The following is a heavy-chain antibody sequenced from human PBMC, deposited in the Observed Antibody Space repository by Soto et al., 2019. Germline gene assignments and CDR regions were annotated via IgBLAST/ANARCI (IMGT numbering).Heavy chain of an antibody. CDR1: GGSISSYY. D-gene: IGHD3-3*01. CDR2: IYTSGST. J-gene: IGHJ6*02. CDR3: ARENDFWSGYYTGYYYYYGMDV. V-gene: IGHV4-4*07. Sequence: SETLSLTCTVAGGSISSYYWSWIRQPAGKGLEWIGRIYTSGSTNYNPSLKSRVTMSVDTSKNQFSLKLSSVTAADTAVYYCARENDFWSGYYTGYYYYYGMDVWGQGTTVTVSS.